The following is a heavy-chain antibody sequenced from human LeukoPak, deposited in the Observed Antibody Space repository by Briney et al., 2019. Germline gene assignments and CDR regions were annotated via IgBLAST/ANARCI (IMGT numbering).Heavy chain of an antibody. Sequence: GGSLRLSCAASGFTFSSYAMSWVRQAPGKGLEWVSAISGSGGSTYYADSVKGRFTISRDNSKNTLYLQMNSLRAEDTAVYYCAKDRRTTGTTGGWFDPWGQGTLVTVSS. J-gene: IGHJ5*02. CDR2: ISGSGGST. CDR1: GFTFSSYA. CDR3: AKDRRTTGTTGGWFDP. V-gene: IGHV3-23*01. D-gene: IGHD1-7*01.